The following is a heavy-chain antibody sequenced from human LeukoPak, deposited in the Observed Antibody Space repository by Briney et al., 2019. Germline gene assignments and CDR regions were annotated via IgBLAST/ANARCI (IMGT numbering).Heavy chain of an antibody. D-gene: IGHD6-13*01. CDR1: GGSISSGSHY. V-gene: IGHV4-61*09. Sequence: SETLSLTCTVSGGSISSGSHYWNWIRQPAGKGLEWVGHIYSSGTTNYNPSLMRRAIISVDSSKNLLSLNLTSVTAADTAVYYCARDSYSSWYFDYWGQGTLVTVSS. CDR2: IYSSGTT. J-gene: IGHJ4*02. CDR3: ARDSYSSWYFDY.